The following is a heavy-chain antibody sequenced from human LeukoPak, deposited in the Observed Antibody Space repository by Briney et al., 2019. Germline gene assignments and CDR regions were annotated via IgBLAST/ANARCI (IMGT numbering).Heavy chain of an antibody. Sequence: GGSLRLSCAASGFTFSNYRMHWVRQAPGKGLVWVSRINSDGSSRNYADSVKGRFTISRDNAKNTLYLQMSGLRAEDTAVYYCASASSHRIAAGGDYWGQGTLVTVSS. V-gene: IGHV3-74*01. CDR3: ASASSHRIAAGGDY. D-gene: IGHD6-13*01. CDR2: INSDGSSR. CDR1: GFTFSNYR. J-gene: IGHJ4*02.